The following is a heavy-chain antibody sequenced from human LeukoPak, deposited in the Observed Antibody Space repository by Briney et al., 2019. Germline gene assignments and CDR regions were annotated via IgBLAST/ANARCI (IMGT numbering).Heavy chain of an antibody. V-gene: IGHV4-39*07. J-gene: IGHJ4*02. D-gene: IGHD3-22*01. CDR1: GASISTNSYY. CDR2: IYYSGST. CDR3: AREILYDSTGYYL. Sequence: PSETLSLTCTVSGASISTNSYYWGWIRQPPGKGLEWIGSIYYSGSTYYNPSLKSRVTISIDTSKNQSSLRLRSVTAADTAVYYCAREILYDSTGYYLWGQGTVVTVSS.